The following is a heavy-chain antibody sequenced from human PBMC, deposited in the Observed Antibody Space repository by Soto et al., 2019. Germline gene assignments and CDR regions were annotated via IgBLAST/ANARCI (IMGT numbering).Heavy chain of an antibody. D-gene: IGHD2-15*01. CDR3: ASATGSGGGCYEYAESFQH. Sequence: QVQLVQSGAEVKKPGSSVKVSCKASGGTFSSYAISWVRQAPGQGLEWMGGIIPIFGTANYAQKFQGRVTITAYESTSTAYMELSSVRSEDTAAYYCASATGSGGGCYEYAESFQHGGQGTLVTVSS. V-gene: IGHV1-69*12. J-gene: IGHJ1*01. CDR2: IIPIFGTA. CDR1: GGTFSSYA.